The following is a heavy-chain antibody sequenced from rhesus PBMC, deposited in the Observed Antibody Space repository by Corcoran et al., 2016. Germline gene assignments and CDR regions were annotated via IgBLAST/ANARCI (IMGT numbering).Heavy chain of an antibody. CDR3: ARDRTVGYFDL. CDR1: GGSISSGYD. D-gene: IGHD3-9*01. V-gene: IGHV4-76*01. Sequence: QVQLQDSGPGVVKPSETLSLTCAVSGGSISSGYDWSWIRQPPGKGLEWIGYIYGSSGSTNYNPSLKNRVTISKDASKNQFSLKLSSVTAADTAVYYCARDRTVGYFDLWGPGTPITISS. J-gene: IGHJ2*01. CDR2: IYGSSGST.